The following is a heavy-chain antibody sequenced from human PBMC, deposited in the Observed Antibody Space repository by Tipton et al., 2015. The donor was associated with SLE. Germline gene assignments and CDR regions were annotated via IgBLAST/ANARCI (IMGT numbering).Heavy chain of an antibody. CDR1: GASISSGSDF. J-gene: IGHJ4*02. D-gene: IGHD1-1*01. CDR3: ARGWERGYFDY. Sequence: GASISSGSDFWGWIRQPPGKGLEWIGNMYYGGSTFYNPSLKSRVSISVDTSKNQLSLKLSSVTAADTAVYYCARGWERGYFDYWGQGTLVTVSS. V-gene: IGHV4-39*07. CDR2: MYYGGST.